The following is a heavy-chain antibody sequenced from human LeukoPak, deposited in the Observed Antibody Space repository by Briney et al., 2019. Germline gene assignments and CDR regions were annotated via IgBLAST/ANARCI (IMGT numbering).Heavy chain of an antibody. D-gene: IGHD3-16*01. CDR3: ARDIYGYFDL. J-gene: IGHJ2*01. CDR1: GFTFDDYA. Sequence: GRSLRLSCATSGFTFDDYAMHWVRQAPGKGLEWVSGISWNSGSIGYADSVKGRSTISRDNAKNTLYLQMNSLRAEDTAVYYCARDIYGYFDLWGRGTLVTVSS. CDR2: ISWNSGSI. V-gene: IGHV3-9*01.